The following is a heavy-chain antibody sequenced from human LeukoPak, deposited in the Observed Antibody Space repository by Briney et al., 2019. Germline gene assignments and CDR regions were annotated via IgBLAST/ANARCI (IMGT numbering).Heavy chain of an antibody. Sequence: PSETLSLTCAVYGGSFSGYYWSWIRQPPGKGLEWIGEINHSGSTNYNPSLKSRVTISVDTSKNQFSLKLSSVTAADTAVYYCARNGGSSGYYYGRRSSYYYYYMDVWGKGTTATVSS. D-gene: IGHD3-22*01. CDR2: INHSGST. CDR3: ARNGGSSGYYYGRRSSYYYYYMDV. V-gene: IGHV4-34*01. CDR1: GGSFSGYY. J-gene: IGHJ6*03.